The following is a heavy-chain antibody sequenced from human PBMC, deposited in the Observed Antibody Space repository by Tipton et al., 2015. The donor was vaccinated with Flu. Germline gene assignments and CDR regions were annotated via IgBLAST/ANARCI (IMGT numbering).Heavy chain of an antibody. J-gene: IGHJ3*02. D-gene: IGHD3-22*01. Sequence: QSGPEVKKPGASVKVSCKASGYTFTSYGISWVRQAPGQGLEWMGWISSYNGNTNYAQKLQGRVTVATDTSTSTAYMELKSLISDDTAVYFCARGWLEDAFDIWGQGTMVTVSS. CDR2: ISSYNGNT. CDR3: ARGWLEDAFDI. V-gene: IGHV1-18*01. CDR1: GYTFTSYG.